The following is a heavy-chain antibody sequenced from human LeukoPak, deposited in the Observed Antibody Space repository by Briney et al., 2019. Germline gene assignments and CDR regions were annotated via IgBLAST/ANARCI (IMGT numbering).Heavy chain of an antibody. CDR1: GGTFSSYA. J-gene: IGHJ4*02. V-gene: IGHV1-69*05. CDR2: IIPIFGTA. CDR3: VRDSRSSSSAYYFDY. Sequence: SVKVSCKASGGTFSSYAISWVRQAPGQGLEWMGGIIPIFGTANYAQKFQGRVTITTDESTSTAYMELSSLRSEDTAVYYCVRDSRSSSSAYYFDYWGQGTLVTVSS. D-gene: IGHD6-6*01.